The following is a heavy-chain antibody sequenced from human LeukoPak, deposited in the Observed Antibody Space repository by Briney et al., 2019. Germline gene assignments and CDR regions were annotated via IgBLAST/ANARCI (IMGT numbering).Heavy chain of an antibody. CDR3: ARDGPRKRSHFGVVHPNLHAFDI. V-gene: IGHV3-21*01. J-gene: IGHJ3*02. D-gene: IGHD3-3*01. CDR2: ISSSSSYI. CDR1: GFTFSSYS. Sequence: TGGSLRLSCAASGFTFSSYSMNWVRQAPGKGLEWVSSISSSSSYIYYADSVKGRFTISRDNAKNSLYLQMNSLRAEDTAVYYCARDGPRKRSHFGVVHPNLHAFDIWGQGTMVTVPS.